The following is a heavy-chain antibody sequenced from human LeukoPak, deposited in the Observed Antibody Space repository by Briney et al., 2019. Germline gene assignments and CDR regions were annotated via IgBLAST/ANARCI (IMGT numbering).Heavy chain of an antibody. J-gene: IGHJ4*02. CDR1: GGSISSYY. D-gene: IGHD4-17*01. CDR3: ARALDYGDSFMLDY. V-gene: IGHV4-59*01. CDR2: IYYSGST. Sequence: SETLSLTCTVSGGSISSYYWSWIRQPPGKGLEWIGYIYYSGSTNYNPSLKSRVTISVDTSKNRFSLKLSSVTAADTAVYYCARALDYGDSFMLDYWGQGTLVTVSS.